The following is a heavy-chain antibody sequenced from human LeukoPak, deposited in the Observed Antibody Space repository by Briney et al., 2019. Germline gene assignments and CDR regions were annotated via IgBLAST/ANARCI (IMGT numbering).Heavy chain of an antibody. Sequence: PSETLSLTCTVSGVSISSHYWSWIQQSPGKGLEWIGNIYYTGSTNYNPSLKSRVAISIDTSKNQFSLTLHSVTAADAAVYYCASAGNPHYFDFWGQGPLVTVSS. V-gene: IGHV4-59*11. J-gene: IGHJ4*02. CDR2: IYYTGST. CDR1: GVSISSHY. CDR3: ASAGNPHYFDF.